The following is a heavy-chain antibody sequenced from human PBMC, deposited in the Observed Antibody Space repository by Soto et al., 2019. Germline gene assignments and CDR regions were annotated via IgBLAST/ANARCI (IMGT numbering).Heavy chain of an antibody. CDR2: INHSGST. D-gene: IGHD5-12*01. V-gene: IGHV4-34*01. CDR3: ASIGVGSGYVLGAFDI. CDR1: GGSFSGYY. J-gene: IGHJ3*02. Sequence: QVQLQQWGAGLLKPSETLSLTCAVYGGSFSGYYWSCIRQPPGKGLEWIGEINHSGSTNYNPSLKSRVTISVDTSKNQFSLKLSSVTAADTAVYYCASIGVGSGYVLGAFDIWGQGTMVTVSS.